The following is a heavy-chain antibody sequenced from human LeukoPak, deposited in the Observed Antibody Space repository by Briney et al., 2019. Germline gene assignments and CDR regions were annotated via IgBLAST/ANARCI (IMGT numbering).Heavy chain of an antibody. CDR1: GFTFSSYG. CDR2: IWYDGSNK. Sequence: PGGSLRLSCAASGFTFSSYGMHWDRQAPGKGLEWVAVIWYDGSNKYYADSVKGRFTISRDNSKNTLYLQMNSLRAEDTAVYYCARDSSGYYGFDYWGQGTLVTVSS. CDR3: ARDSSGYYGFDY. V-gene: IGHV3-33*01. J-gene: IGHJ4*02. D-gene: IGHD3-22*01.